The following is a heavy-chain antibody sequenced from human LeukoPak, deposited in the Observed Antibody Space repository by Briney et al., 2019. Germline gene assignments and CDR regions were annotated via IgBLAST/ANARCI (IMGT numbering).Heavy chain of an antibody. J-gene: IGHJ6*03. CDR2: ISASGGST. CDR1: GITFSNYV. V-gene: IGHV3-23*01. CDR3: AKGILGCSSTSCYGYMDV. D-gene: IGHD2-2*01. Sequence: PGGSLRLSCAASGITFSNYVMSWVRQAPGKGLEWVSVISASGGSTYNADSVKGRFTISRDNSKNTLYLQMNSLRVEDTAVYYCAKGILGCSSTSCYGYMDVWGKGTTVTVSS.